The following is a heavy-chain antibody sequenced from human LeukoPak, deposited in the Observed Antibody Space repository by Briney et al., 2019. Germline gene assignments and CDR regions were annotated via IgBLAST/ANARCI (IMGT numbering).Heavy chain of an antibody. CDR3: ARGLINSWNTVDY. J-gene: IGHJ4*02. Sequence: PGGSLRLSCAASGFTFSSYGMHWVRQAPGKGLEWVADIWYDGTNKFYADSVKGRFTISRDNSKNTLYLQVNSLRAEDTAVYYCARGLINSWNTVDYWGQGTLVTVSS. V-gene: IGHV3-33*01. CDR2: IWYDGTNK. D-gene: IGHD1-1*01. CDR1: GFTFSSYG.